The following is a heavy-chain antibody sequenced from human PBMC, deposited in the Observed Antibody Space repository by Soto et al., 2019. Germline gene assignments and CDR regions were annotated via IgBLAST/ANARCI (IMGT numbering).Heavy chain of an antibody. CDR3: ARGFGSWYHNWFDH. Sequence: SETLSLTCTVSGGSISSGGYYWSWIRQHPGKGLEWIGYIYYSGSTYYNPSLKSRVTISVDTSKNQFSLKLSSVTAADTAVYYCARGFGSWYHNWFDHWGQGTLVTVSS. CDR2: IYYSGST. J-gene: IGHJ5*02. D-gene: IGHD6-13*01. CDR1: GGSISSGGYY. V-gene: IGHV4-31*03.